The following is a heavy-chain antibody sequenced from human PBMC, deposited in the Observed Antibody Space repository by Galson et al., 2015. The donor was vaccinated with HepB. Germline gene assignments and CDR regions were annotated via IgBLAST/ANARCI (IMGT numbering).Heavy chain of an antibody. CDR2: IYWDNDK. V-gene: IGHV2-5*02. CDR1: GFSLHTRGVG. J-gene: IGHJ4*02. CDR3: AHRKSEEVRPTVTTGVGFGY. Sequence: PALVKPTQTLTLPCTFSGFSLHTRGVGVGWIRQPPGKALEWLALIYWDNDKRYSPSLKSRLTITKDTSKNQVVLTMTNMDPVDTATYYCAHRKSEEVRPTVTTGVGFGYWGQGTLVTVSS. D-gene: IGHD4-11*01.